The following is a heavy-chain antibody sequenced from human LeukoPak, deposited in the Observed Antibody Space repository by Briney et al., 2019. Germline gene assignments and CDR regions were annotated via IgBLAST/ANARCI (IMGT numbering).Heavy chain of an antibody. CDR2: ISAYNGNT. CDR3: ARDSSSGWSSTFDY. J-gene: IGHJ4*02. CDR1: GYTLTELS. V-gene: IGHV1-18*01. D-gene: IGHD6-19*01. Sequence: ASVKVSCKVSGYTLTELSMHWVRQAPGQGLEWMGWISAYNGNTNYAQKLQGRVTMTTDTSTSTAYMELRSLRSDDTAVYYCARDSSSGWSSTFDYWGQGTLVTVSS.